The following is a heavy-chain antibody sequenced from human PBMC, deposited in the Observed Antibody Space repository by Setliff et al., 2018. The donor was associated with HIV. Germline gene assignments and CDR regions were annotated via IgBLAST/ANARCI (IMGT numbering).Heavy chain of an antibody. J-gene: IGHJ4*02. V-gene: IGHV1-3*01. D-gene: IGHD6-13*01. CDR3: ARDDVAAPGSHHDY. Sequence: ASVKVSCKASGYTFTNSGMHWMRQAPGQRPEWLGCINGGSGRTEYSQKFQSRVTVTRDTSANTAFMELNTLTSEDTAVYYCARDDVAAPGSHHDYWGQGTLVTVSS. CDR1: GYTFTNSG. CDR2: INGGSGRT.